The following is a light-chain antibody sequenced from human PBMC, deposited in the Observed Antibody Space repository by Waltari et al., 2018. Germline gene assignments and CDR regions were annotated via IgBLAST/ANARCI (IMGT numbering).Light chain of an antibody. V-gene: IGLV2-14*01. J-gene: IGLJ3*02. CDR2: DVS. Sequence: QSALTQPASVSGSPGQSITISCTGTSSDVGGYNHVSRYQQHPGKVPKLLIFDVSNRPSGVSNRFSGSKSGDTASLTISGLQAEDESDYYCCSFTSRSTWVFGGGTKLTVL. CDR3: CSFTSRSTWV. CDR1: SSDVGGYNH.